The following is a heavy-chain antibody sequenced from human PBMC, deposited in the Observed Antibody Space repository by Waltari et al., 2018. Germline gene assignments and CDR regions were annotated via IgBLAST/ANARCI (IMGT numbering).Heavy chain of an antibody. Sequence: QVQLVQSGAEVKKPGSSVKVSCKASGGTFSSYAISWVRQAPGQGLEWTGGIIPIFDTANYEQKYQGRVTITKNETTSTAYKELSRLRSEDTAVYYAGKGAERLYYYYYMDVWGKGTTVTVSS. CDR2: IIPIFDTA. D-gene: IGHD1-1*01. CDR3: GKGAERLYYYYYMDV. V-gene: IGHV1-69*05. CDR1: GGTFSSYA. J-gene: IGHJ6*03.